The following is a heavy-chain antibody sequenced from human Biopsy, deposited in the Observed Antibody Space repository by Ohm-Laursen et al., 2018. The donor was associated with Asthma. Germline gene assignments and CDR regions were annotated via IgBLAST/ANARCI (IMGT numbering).Heavy chain of an antibody. Sequence: SSVNPSCKASGDAFSNYAISWVRQAPGQGLEWMGGLIPVLGTPDHAQMFEGRVTITADESTSTAYMELSSLSSEDTAVYYCARGYSGSDRIVYYYSGLEVWGQGTTVTVSS. CDR1: GDAFSNYA. V-gene: IGHV1-69*01. CDR3: ARGYSGSDRIVYYYSGLEV. J-gene: IGHJ6*02. D-gene: IGHD5-12*01. CDR2: LIPVLGTP.